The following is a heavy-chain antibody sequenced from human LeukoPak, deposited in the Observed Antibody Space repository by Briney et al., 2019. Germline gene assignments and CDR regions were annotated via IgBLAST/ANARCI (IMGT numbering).Heavy chain of an antibody. Sequence: GGSLRLSCAASGFIFSSYSMSWVSQAPGMGLEWVSVITGSGGNTYYADSVKGRFTISKDNSKNTVYLQMSSLRVDDTAVYYCAKAASSSWPSYYYGMDVWGQGTTVTVSS. D-gene: IGHD6-13*01. CDR2: ITGSGGNT. CDR1: GFIFSSYS. V-gene: IGHV3-23*01. CDR3: AKAASSSWPSYYYGMDV. J-gene: IGHJ6*02.